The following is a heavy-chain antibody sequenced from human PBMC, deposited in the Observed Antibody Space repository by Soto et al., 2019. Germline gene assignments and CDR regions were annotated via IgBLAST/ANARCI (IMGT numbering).Heavy chain of an antibody. CDR3: GWVLRFLEWLLDV. J-gene: IGHJ6*02. V-gene: IGHV1-69*13. CDR1: GGTFSSYA. D-gene: IGHD3-3*01. CDR2: IIPIFGTA. Sequence: ASVKVSCKASGGTFSSYAISWVRQAPGQGLEWMGGIIPIFGTANYAQKFQGRVTITADESTSTAYMELSSLRSEDTAVYYCGWVLRFLEWLLDVWGQVTTVTVSS.